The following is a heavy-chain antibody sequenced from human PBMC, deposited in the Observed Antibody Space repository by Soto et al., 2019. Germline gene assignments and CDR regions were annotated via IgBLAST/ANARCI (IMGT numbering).Heavy chain of an antibody. CDR3: ATAGGSVGTAFDL. CDR2: ISYSGRT. D-gene: IGHD1-26*01. V-gene: IGHV4-31*03. J-gene: IGHJ3*01. Sequence: QVHLQESGPGLVKPSETLSLTCTVSGGSISSGGFYWTWIRQHPEKGLEWIGYISYSGRTYYKPSLERRVALSVDTSKNQFSLRLYSVTAADTAVYYCATAGGSVGTAFDLWGQGTMVTVSS. CDR1: GGSISSGGFY.